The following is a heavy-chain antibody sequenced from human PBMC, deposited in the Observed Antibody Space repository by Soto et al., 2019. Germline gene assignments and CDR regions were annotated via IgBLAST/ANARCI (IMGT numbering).Heavy chain of an antibody. CDR3: VRDRGGSYWRDP. D-gene: IGHD2-15*01. CDR1: GFSVSNSY. V-gene: IGHV3-53*01. Sequence: EVQLVDSGGGWVQPGGSLRISCVASGFSVSNSYISWVLQAPGKGLEFVSILYSVGTTYYGDPVKGRFTFSRDTSGNTVFLQMNNRRVKETAVYYGVRDRGGSYWRDPLGQGTLVTLSS. CDR2: LYSVGTT. J-gene: IGHJ5*02.